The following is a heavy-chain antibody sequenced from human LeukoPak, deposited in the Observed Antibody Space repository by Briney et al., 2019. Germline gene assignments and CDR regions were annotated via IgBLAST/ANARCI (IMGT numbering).Heavy chain of an antibody. CDR3: ARDLEQWLDGGDAFDI. Sequence: ASVNVSCKASGYTFTGYYMHWVRQAPGQGLEWMGWINPNSGGTNYAQKFQGRVTMTRDTSISTAYMELSRLRSDDTAVYYCARDLEQWLDGGDAFDIWGQGTMVTVSS. V-gene: IGHV1-2*02. D-gene: IGHD6-19*01. CDR1: GYTFTGYY. J-gene: IGHJ3*02. CDR2: INPNSGGT.